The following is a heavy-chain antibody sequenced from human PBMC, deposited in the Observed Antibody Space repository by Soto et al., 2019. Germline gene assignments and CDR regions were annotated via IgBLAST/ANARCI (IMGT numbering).Heavy chain of an antibody. CDR2: IYHSGST. D-gene: IGHD6-13*01. J-gene: IGHJ5*02. CDR1: GGSISSGGYS. V-gene: IGHV4-30-2*01. CDR3: VRDVAAVGTDWFDP. Sequence: SETLSLTCAVSGGSISSGGYSWSWIRQPPGKGLEWIGYIYHSGSTYYNPSLKSRVTISVDRSKNQFYLELTSVTAADTAVYYCVRDVAAVGTDWFDPWGQGTLVTVSS.